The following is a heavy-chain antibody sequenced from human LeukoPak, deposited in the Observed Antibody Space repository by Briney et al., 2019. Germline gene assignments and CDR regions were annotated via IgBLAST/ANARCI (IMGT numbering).Heavy chain of an antibody. CDR2: IYYSGST. V-gene: IGHV4-59*01. Sequence: SETLSLTCTVSGGSISSYYWNWIRQPPGKGLKWIGYIYYSGSTNYNPSLKSRVTISVDTSKNQFSLKLSSVTAADTAVYYCARVTGEGYFDYWGQGTLVTVSS. CDR1: GGSISSYY. CDR3: ARVTGEGYFDY. J-gene: IGHJ4*02. D-gene: IGHD7-27*01.